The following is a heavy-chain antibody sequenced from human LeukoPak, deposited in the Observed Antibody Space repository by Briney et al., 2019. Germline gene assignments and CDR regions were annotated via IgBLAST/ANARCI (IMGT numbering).Heavy chain of an antibody. CDR2: INPNSGGT. D-gene: IGHD3-3*01. CDR1: GYTFTGYY. J-gene: IGHJ5*02. CDR3: ARGPDRLRFSNWFDP. Sequence: ASVKVSCKASGYTFTGYYMHWVRQAPGQGLVWMGWINPNSGGTNYAQKFQGRVTMTRDTSISTAYMELSRLRSDDTAVYYCARGPDRLRFSNWFDPWSQGTLVTVSS. V-gene: IGHV1-2*02.